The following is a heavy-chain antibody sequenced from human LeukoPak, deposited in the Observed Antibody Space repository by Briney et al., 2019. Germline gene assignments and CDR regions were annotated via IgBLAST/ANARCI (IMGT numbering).Heavy chain of an antibody. CDR1: GFTFDDYA. J-gene: IGHJ4*02. CDR2: ISWNSGSI. D-gene: IGHD6-6*01. Sequence: GGSLRLSCAASGFTFDDYAMHWVRQAPGKGLEWVSGISWNSGSIGYADSVKGRFTISRDNAKNSLYLQMNSLRAEDTALYYCARSLYSSSSYYFDYWGQGTLVTVSS. CDR3: ARSLYSSSSYYFDY. V-gene: IGHV3-9*01.